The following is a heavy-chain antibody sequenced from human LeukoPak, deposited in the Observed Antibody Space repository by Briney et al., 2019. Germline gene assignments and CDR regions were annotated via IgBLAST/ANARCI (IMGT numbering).Heavy chain of an antibody. V-gene: IGHV4-38-2*02. CDR3: ARGLPLSYGSGSYSFDY. CDR1: GYSISSGYY. J-gene: IGHJ4*02. Sequence: SETLSLTCTVSGYSISSGYYWGWIRQPPGKGLEWIGSIYHSGSTYYNPSLKSRVTISVDTSKNQFSLKLSSVTAADTAVYYCARGLPLSYGSGSYSFDYWGQGTLVTVSS. CDR2: IYHSGST. D-gene: IGHD3-10*01.